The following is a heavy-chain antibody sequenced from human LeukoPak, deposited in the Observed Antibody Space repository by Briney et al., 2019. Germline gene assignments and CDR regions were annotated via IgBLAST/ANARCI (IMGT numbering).Heavy chain of an antibody. D-gene: IGHD3-3*01. Sequence: ASVKVSCKASGYTFTGYYMHWVRQAPGQGLEWMGWINPNSGGTNYAQEFQGRVTMTRDTSISTAYMELSRLRSDDMAVYYCARVLDYDFNYGMDVWGQGTTVTVSS. J-gene: IGHJ6*02. CDR1: GYTFTGYY. V-gene: IGHV1-2*02. CDR3: ARVLDYDFNYGMDV. CDR2: INPNSGGT.